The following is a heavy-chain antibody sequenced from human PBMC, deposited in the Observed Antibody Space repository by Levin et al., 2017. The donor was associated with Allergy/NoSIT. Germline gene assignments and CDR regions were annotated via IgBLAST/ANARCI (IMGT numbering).Heavy chain of an antibody. CDR3: ARARVSSSWHLHYYYYMDV. J-gene: IGHJ6*03. V-gene: IGHV4-59*01. CDR1: GGSISSYY. CDR2: IYYSGST. D-gene: IGHD6-13*01. Sequence: PSETLSLTCMVSGGSISSYYWSWVRHPPGKGLEWIGYIYYSGSTNYNPSLKSRVTISVDTSKNQFSLKLSSVTAADTAVYYCARARVSSSWHLHYYYYMDVWGKGTTVTVSS.